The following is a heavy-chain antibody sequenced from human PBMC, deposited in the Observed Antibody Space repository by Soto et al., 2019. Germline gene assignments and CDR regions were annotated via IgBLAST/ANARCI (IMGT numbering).Heavy chain of an antibody. Sequence: SETLSLTCTVSGGSISSSSYYWGWIRQPPGKGLEWIGSIYYSGSTYYNPSLKSRVTISVDTSKNQFSLKLSSVTAADTAVYYCARQELLGYCSGGSCYWWGQGTLVTVSS. J-gene: IGHJ4*02. D-gene: IGHD2-15*01. CDR1: GGSISSSSYY. V-gene: IGHV4-39*01. CDR2: IYYSGST. CDR3: ARQELLGYCSGGSCYW.